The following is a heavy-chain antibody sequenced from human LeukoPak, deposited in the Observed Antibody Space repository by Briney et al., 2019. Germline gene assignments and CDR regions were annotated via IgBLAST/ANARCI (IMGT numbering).Heavy chain of an antibody. CDR1: GYTFTSYG. Sequence: ASVKVSCKASGYTFTSYGISWVRQAPGQGLEWMGWISAYNGNTNYAQKLQGRVTMTTDTSTSTAYMELRSLRSDDTAVYYCARGNTYYYDSSGYYGRVEYYYGMDVWGQGTTVTVSS. V-gene: IGHV1-18*01. CDR3: ARGNTYYYDSSGYYGRVEYYYGMDV. CDR2: ISAYNGNT. D-gene: IGHD3-22*01. J-gene: IGHJ6*02.